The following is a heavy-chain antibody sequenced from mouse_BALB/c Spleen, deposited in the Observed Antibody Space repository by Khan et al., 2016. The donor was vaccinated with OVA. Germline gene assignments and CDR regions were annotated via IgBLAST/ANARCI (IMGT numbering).Heavy chain of an antibody. Sequence: DVQLVESGGDLVKPGGSLKLSCTASGFTFSSYSMSWVRQTPDKRLEWVATISSDGDYTYYPDSVKGRFTISRDNAKNTLYLQMSSLKSEDTAMYYGASHLTGSFAYWGQGTLVTVSA. CDR3: ASHLTGSFAY. V-gene: IGHV5-6*01. CDR2: ISSDGDYT. CDR1: GFTFSSYS. J-gene: IGHJ3*01. D-gene: IGHD4-1*01.